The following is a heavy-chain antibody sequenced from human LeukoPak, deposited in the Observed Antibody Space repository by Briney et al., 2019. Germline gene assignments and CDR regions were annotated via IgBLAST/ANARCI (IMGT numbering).Heavy chain of an antibody. Sequence: GGSLRLSCAASGFPFTNYWMSWVRLAPGPGLEWVANLNEDGTKRYYVASVKGRFTISRDNAKNSLYLQMNSLRVENTAAYYCARDGRDGFIDYWGQGTLVTVSS. J-gene: IGHJ4*02. CDR3: ARDGRDGFIDY. CDR1: GFPFTNYW. V-gene: IGHV3-7*01. CDR2: LNEDGTKR. D-gene: IGHD5-24*01.